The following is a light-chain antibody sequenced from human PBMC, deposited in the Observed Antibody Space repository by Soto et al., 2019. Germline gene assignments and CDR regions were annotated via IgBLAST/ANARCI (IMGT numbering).Light chain of an antibody. Sequence: VMTKSQATLSVSPGETATLSCRAIQSVHNSLAWYQQKPGQPPRLLIYDPSIVANALPARLSGSGYGTVFTLTISSLQPEVFTVYYCQQYNDWPPWTFGRGTKVDFK. CDR2: DPS. V-gene: IGKV3-15*01. CDR3: QQYNDWPPWT. CDR1: QSVHNS. J-gene: IGKJ1*01.